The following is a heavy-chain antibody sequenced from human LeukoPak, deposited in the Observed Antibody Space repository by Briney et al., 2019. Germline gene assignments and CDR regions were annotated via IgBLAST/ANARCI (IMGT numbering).Heavy chain of an antibody. J-gene: IGHJ4*02. Sequence: SETLSLICAVYGGPFSGYYWSWIRQPPGKGLEWFGEINHSGSTNYNPPLKSRVTISVDTSKNQFSLKLSSVTAADTAVYYCASGHRSYYYDSSGYYYGGLGYWGQGTLVTVSS. CDR2: INHSGST. V-gene: IGHV4-34*01. CDR1: GGPFSGYY. D-gene: IGHD3-22*01. CDR3: ASGHRSYYYDSSGYYYGGLGY.